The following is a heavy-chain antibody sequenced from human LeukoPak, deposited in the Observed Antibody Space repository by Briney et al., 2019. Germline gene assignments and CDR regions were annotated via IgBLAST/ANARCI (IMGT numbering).Heavy chain of an antibody. J-gene: IGHJ4*02. V-gene: IGHV3-30*17. CDR2: VSSHGNDG. D-gene: IGHD5-24*01. CDR1: EFTFSNYA. Sequence: GGSLRLSCAVSEFTFSNYAMHWVRQPPGKGLEWVAVVSSHGNDGYYADSVRGRFTITRDNSKNTLYLQIDSLRLEDTAIYYCTRDAYNFNDFDYWGQGTLVTVSS. CDR3: TRDAYNFNDFDY.